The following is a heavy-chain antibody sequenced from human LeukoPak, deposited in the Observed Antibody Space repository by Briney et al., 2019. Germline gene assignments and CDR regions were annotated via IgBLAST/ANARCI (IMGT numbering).Heavy chain of an antibody. CDR2: INPNSGGT. CDR1: GYTFTGYY. V-gene: IGHV1-2*02. Sequence: ASVKVSCKASGYTFTGYYMHWVRQAPGQGLEWMGWINPNSGGTNYAQKFQGRATMTRDTSISTAYMELSRLRSDDTAVYYCARPGMGADGGAFDIWGQGTMVTVSS. J-gene: IGHJ3*02. CDR3: ARPGMGADGGAFDI. D-gene: IGHD1-26*01.